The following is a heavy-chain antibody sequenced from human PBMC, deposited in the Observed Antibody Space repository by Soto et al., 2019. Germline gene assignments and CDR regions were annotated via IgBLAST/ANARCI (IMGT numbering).Heavy chain of an antibody. CDR3: AKVIVGALDY. Sequence: QVQLVESEGCVVQPGRSLRLSCAASGFTFSSYGMHWVRQAPGKGLEWVAVISYDGSNKYYADSVKGRFTISRDNSKNTLYLQMNSLRAEDTAVYCCAKVIVGALDYWGQGTLVTVSS. CDR2: ISYDGSNK. J-gene: IGHJ4*02. V-gene: IGHV3-30*18. D-gene: IGHD1-26*01. CDR1: GFTFSSYG.